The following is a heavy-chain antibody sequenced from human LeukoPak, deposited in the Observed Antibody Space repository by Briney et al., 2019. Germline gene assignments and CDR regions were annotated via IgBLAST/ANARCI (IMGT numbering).Heavy chain of an antibody. J-gene: IGHJ4*02. CDR1: GDSISSGDYY. V-gene: IGHV4-61*02. CDR2: ISSSGST. D-gene: IGHD3/OR15-3a*01. Sequence: SETLSLTCTVSGDSISSGDYYWSWIRQPAGKGLEWIGRISSSGSTNYNPSLKSRVTISVDTSKNQFSLKLSSVTAADTAVYYCARQTGSGLFILPGGQGTLVTVSS. CDR3: ARQTGSGLFILP.